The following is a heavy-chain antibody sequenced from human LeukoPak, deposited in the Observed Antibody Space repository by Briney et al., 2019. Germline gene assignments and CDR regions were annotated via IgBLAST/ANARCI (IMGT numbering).Heavy chain of an antibody. CDR1: GGSISSGGYY. CDR2: IYYSGST. V-gene: IGHV4-31*03. Sequence: SETLSLTCTVSGGSISSGGYYWSWIRQHPGKGLEWIGYIYYSGSTYYNPSLKSRVTISVDTSKNQFSLKLSSVSAADTAVYYCARIPNQSKYSIGNYWGQGTLVTVSS. J-gene: IGHJ4*02. D-gene: IGHD1-14*01. CDR3: ARIPNQSKYSIGNY.